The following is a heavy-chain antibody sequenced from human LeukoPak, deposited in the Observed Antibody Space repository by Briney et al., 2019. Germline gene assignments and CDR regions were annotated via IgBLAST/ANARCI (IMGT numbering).Heavy chain of an antibody. J-gene: IGHJ6*03. CDR1: GGSISSYY. CDR3: ARELVGSGEANLFKIYYYYMDV. Sequence: PSETLSLTCTVSGGSISSYYWSWIRQPPGKGLEWIGYIYYSGSTNYNPSLKSRVTMSVDTSKNQFSLKLSSVTAADTAVYYCARELVGSGEANLFKIYYYYMDVWGKGTTVTISS. V-gene: IGHV4-59*12. D-gene: IGHD2-8*02. CDR2: IYYSGST.